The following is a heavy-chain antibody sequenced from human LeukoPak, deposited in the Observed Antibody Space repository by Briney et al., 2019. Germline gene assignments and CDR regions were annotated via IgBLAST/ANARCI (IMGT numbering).Heavy chain of an antibody. V-gene: IGHV3-15*01. Sequence: GGSLRLSCAASGFTFSNAWMSWVRQAPGKGLEWVGRIKSKTDGGTTDYAAPVKGRFTISRDDSKNTLYLQMNSLKTEDTAVYYCTTDGIVVVSMYYYGMDVWGQGTTVTVSS. J-gene: IGHJ6*02. D-gene: IGHD3-22*01. CDR1: GFTFSNAW. CDR3: TTDGIVVVSMYYYGMDV. CDR2: IKSKTDGGTT.